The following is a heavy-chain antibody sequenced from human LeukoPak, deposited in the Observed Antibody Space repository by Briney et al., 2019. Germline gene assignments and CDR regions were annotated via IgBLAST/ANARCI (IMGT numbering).Heavy chain of an antibody. D-gene: IGHD6-19*01. Sequence: PSETLSLTCTVSGGSISSSSYYWGWIRQPPGKGLEWIGSIYYSGSTYYNPSLKSRVTISVDTSKNQFSLKLSSVTAADTAVYYCARDLRSSGWFYFDYWGQGTLVTVSS. CDR2: IYYSGST. CDR3: ARDLRSSGWFYFDY. J-gene: IGHJ4*02. V-gene: IGHV4-39*02. CDR1: GGSISSSSYY.